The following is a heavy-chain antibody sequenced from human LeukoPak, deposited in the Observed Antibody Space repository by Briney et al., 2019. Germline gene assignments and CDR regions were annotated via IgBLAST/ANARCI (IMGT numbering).Heavy chain of an antibody. V-gene: IGHV4-4*02. Sequence: SETLSLTCAVSGGSISSTHWWNWVRQPPGKGLEWIGEIFHSGTTNYNPSLKSRVAISIDKSKNQFSLKLRSVTAADTAVYYCARDQWLLRGGDHDAFDIWGQGTMVTVSS. J-gene: IGHJ3*02. CDR1: GGSISSTHW. D-gene: IGHD6-19*01. CDR3: ARDQWLLRGGDHDAFDI. CDR2: IFHSGTT.